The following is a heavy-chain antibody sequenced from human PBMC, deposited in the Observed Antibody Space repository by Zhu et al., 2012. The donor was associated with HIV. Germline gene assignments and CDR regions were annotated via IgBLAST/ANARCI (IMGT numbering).Heavy chain of an antibody. Sequence: QVQLQESGPGLVKPSETLSLTCTVSGGSISSYHWSWIRQPPGKGLEWIGYTYTSGSTNYNPSLKSRVTISVDTSKNQFSLKLSSVTAADTAVYYCARGVGADYWGQGTLVTVSS. D-gene: IGHD3-16*01. CDR3: ARGVGADY. V-gene: IGHV4-4*09. J-gene: IGHJ4*02. CDR2: TYTSGST. CDR1: GGSISSYH.